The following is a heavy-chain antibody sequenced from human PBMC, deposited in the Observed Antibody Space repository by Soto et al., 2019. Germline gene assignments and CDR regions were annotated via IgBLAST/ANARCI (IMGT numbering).Heavy chain of an antibody. CDR2: MFASGSS. CDR1: GDSISSPNW. J-gene: IGHJ4*02. V-gene: IGHV4-4*02. Sequence: PSETLSLTCAVSGDSISSPNWWSWYRQSPGKGLELIGEMFASGSSNYNPSLDGRVTISLDTSKNHFSLKLTSLTAADTAIYYCAREGFDHRPDYWGQGIPVTVS. CDR3: AREGFDHRPDY.